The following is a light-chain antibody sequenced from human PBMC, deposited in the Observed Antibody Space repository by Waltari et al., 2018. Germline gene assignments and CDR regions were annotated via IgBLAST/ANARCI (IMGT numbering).Light chain of an antibody. CDR2: DDN. CDR3: CSFTRSYTWV. CDR1: TNELGGYNY. J-gene: IGLJ3*02. Sequence: QSALTQPASVSGSPGQSITISCTGTTNELGGYNYVSWYQQYPGKAPKLMIYDDNSRPSGVSSRFSGSKSGNTASLIISGVQAEDEADYYCCSFTRSYTWVFGGGTKLTVL. V-gene: IGLV2-14*03.